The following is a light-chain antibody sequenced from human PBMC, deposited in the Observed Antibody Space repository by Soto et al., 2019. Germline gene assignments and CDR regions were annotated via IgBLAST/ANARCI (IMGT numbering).Light chain of an antibody. Sequence: QSVLTQPASVSGSPGQSITISCTGTRSDVGGYNYVSWYQQHPGKAPKLMIYDVSNRPSGVSNRFSGSKSGNTASLTISGLHVEDEADYYCSSYTSSSLYVFGTGTKVTVL. CDR1: RSDVGGYNY. J-gene: IGLJ1*01. CDR2: DVS. V-gene: IGLV2-14*01. CDR3: SSYTSSSLYV.